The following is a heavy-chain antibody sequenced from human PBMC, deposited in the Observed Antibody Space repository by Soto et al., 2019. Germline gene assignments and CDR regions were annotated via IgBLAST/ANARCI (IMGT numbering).Heavy chain of an antibody. Sequence: QVQLVECGGGVVQPGRSLRLSCAASGFPFSPYTMHWVRQAPGRGLEWVAVISYDGSDKYYADSVKGRITISRDNSKNTLYLQMNSLRAEDTAVYYCARGGGFCGGDCYKGGIDYWGQGTLVTVSS. CDR2: ISYDGSDK. CDR3: ARGGGFCGGDCYKGGIDY. V-gene: IGHV3-30-3*01. D-gene: IGHD2-21*02. J-gene: IGHJ4*02. CDR1: GFPFSPYT.